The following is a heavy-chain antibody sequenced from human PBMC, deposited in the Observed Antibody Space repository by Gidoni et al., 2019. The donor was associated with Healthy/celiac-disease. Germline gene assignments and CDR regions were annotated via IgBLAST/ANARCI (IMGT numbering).Heavy chain of an antibody. CDR1: GFTFSRYA. J-gene: IGHJ3*02. CDR2: ISYDGSNK. CDR3: ARGSGYSYGTHAFDI. D-gene: IGHD5-18*01. Sequence: QVQLVESGGGVVQPGRSLRLSCAASGFTFSRYAMHWVRQAPGKGLEWVAVISYDGSNKYYADSVKGRFTISRDNSKNTLYLQMNSLRAEDTAVYYCARGSGYSYGTHAFDIWGQGTMVTVSS. V-gene: IGHV3-30*04.